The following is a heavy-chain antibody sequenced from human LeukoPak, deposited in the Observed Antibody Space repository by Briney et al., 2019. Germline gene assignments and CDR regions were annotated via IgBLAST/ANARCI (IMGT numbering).Heavy chain of an antibody. CDR2: ISYDGSNK. CDR1: GFTFSGYS. D-gene: IGHD3-22*01. J-gene: IGHJ3*02. V-gene: IGHV3-30*03. CDR3: ASFRLYYYDSSGSDAFDI. Sequence: GGSLRLSCAASGFTFSGYSLNWVRQAPGKGLEWVAVISYDGSNKYYADSVKGRFTISRDNSKNTLYLQMNSLRAEDTAVYYCASFRLYYYDSSGSDAFDIWGQGTMVTVSS.